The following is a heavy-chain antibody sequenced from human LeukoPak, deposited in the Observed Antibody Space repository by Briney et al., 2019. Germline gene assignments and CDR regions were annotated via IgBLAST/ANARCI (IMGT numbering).Heavy chain of an antibody. V-gene: IGHV4-59*01. CDR1: GGSISSWY. Sequence: PSVTLSLTCTGSGGSISSWYWSWIRQPPGNRLEGIGYSYDSGSTNYSPALKSRVTISVDTSKNQCSLKLSSVTAADTAVYYCARSITMVRGATRAVWFDPWGQGTLVTVSS. CDR2: SYDSGST. J-gene: IGHJ5*02. D-gene: IGHD3-10*01. CDR3: ARSITMVRGATRAVWFDP.